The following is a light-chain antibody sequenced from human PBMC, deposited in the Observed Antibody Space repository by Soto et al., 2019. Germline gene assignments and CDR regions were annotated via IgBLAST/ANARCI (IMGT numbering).Light chain of an antibody. CDR3: QQTNSYPPCIT. Sequence: DIQMTQSPSYVSASVGDRVTITCRARQDIRTWLAWYQQNPGKAPKLLISAASSLQSGVPSRFSGSGSGTDFTLTISSLQPEDFATYYGQQTNSYPPCITFGPGTTVDIK. J-gene: IGKJ3*01. CDR1: QDIRTW. CDR2: AAS. V-gene: IGKV1-12*01.